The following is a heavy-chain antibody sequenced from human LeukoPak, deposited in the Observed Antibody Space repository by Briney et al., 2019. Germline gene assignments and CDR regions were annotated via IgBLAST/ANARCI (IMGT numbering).Heavy chain of an antibody. CDR3: ARYDSRGSASTRFDY. D-gene: IGHD3-16*01. CDR1: GGSISSFY. CDR2: IYSSGIT. Sequence: SETLSLTCTVSGGSISSFYWTWIRQPAGKGLEWIGRIYSSGITYYNPSLKSRVTMSVDTSKKQFSLRLNSVTAADTAVYYCARYDSRGSASTRFDYWGPGILVTVSS. V-gene: IGHV4-4*07. J-gene: IGHJ4*02.